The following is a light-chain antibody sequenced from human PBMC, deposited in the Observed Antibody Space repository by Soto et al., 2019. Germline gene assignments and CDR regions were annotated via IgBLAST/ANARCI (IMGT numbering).Light chain of an antibody. CDR3: QKYNKAPWI. Sequence: DIQVTQSPPSLSASVGDRVTITCRASRDIDNSLAWYQQVPGKAPKLLIYAASTLQSGVPSRFRGSGSGTSFILSITILQPEDVATYYCQKYNKAPWIFGQVTKVEV. J-gene: IGKJ1*01. CDR2: AAS. V-gene: IGKV1-27*01. CDR1: RDIDNS.